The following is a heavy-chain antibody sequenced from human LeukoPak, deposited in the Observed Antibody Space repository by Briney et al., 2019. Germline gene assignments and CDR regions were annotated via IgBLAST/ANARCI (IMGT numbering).Heavy chain of an antibody. CDR2: IKRDGSEK. CDR1: GFTISSYW. CDR3: ARDLYSSGWYSAETYYFDY. D-gene: IGHD6-19*01. V-gene: IGHV3-7*03. Sequence: PGGSLRLSCAASGFTISSYWMSWVRQAPGKGLEWVANIKRDGSEKYYVDSVKGRFTISRDNAKNSLYLQMNSLRAEDTAVYYCARDLYSSGWYSAETYYFDYWGQGTLVTVSS. J-gene: IGHJ4*02.